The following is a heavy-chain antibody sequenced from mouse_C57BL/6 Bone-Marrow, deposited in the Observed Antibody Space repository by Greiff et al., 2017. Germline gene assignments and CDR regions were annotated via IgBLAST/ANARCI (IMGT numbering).Heavy chain of an antibody. Sequence: EVKVVESGAELVRPGASVKLSCTASGFNIKDDYMHWVKQRPEQGLEWIGWIDPENGDTEYASKFQGKATITADTSSNTAYLQLSSLTAEDTAVYYCTTGYYDYDGGYFDVWGTGTTVTVSS. CDR3: TTGYYDYDGGYFDV. CDR1: GFNIKDDY. J-gene: IGHJ1*03. D-gene: IGHD2-4*01. V-gene: IGHV14-4*01. CDR2: IDPENGDT.